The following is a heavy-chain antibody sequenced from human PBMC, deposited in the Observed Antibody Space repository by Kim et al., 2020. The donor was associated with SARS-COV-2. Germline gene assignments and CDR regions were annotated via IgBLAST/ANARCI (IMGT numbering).Heavy chain of an antibody. CDR2: IYWDTSSI. J-gene: IGHJ4*02. CDR1: GFTFGDYA. Sequence: GGSLRLSCAASGFTFGDYAMFWVRQAPGKGLEWVASIYWDTSSISYADSVKGRFAISRDNAKNSLHLQMDSLRSEDTALYYCAKGRIISVAGPLDFWGQGTLVTVSA. D-gene: IGHD6-19*01. V-gene: IGHV3-9*01. CDR3: AKGRIISVAGPLDF.